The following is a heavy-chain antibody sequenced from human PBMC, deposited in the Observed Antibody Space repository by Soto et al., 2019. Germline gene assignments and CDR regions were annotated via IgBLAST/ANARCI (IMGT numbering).Heavy chain of an antibody. J-gene: IGHJ6*02. V-gene: IGHV3-21*01. CDR2: ISSSSYI. CDR1: GFTFSSYS. CDR3: ARDVVAGTYYYYYYGMDV. Sequence: GGSLRLSCAASGFTFSSYSMNWVRQAPGKGLEWVSSISSSSYIYYADSVKGRFTISRDNAKNSLYLQMNSLRAEDTAVYYCARDVVAGTYYYYYYGMDVWGQGTTVTVSS. D-gene: IGHD6-19*01.